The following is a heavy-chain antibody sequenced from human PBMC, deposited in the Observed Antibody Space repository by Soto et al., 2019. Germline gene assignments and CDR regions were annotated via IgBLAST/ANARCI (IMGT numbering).Heavy chain of an antibody. V-gene: IGHV3-23*01. D-gene: IGHD2-2*01. CDR2: ISASGGSP. CDR3: AKARCSTTNCYVPDY. J-gene: IGHJ4*02. Sequence: GGSLRLPCAASGGRFVTYTMGWVLQAPGQGLEWVSSISASGGSPSYADSVQGRFTISRDNPKNTLYLQLNSLRVEDTAMYYCAKARCSTTNCYVPDYWGQGTLVTVSS. CDR1: GGRFVTYT.